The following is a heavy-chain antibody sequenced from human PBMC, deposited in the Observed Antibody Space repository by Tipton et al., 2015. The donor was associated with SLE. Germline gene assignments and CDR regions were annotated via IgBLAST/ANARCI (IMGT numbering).Heavy chain of an antibody. J-gene: IGHJ4*02. CDR1: GGSISSGTHS. V-gene: IGHV4-30-2*01. CDR2: FFHSGST. Sequence: TLSLTCAVSGGSISSGTHSWSWIRQPPGKGLEWLGYFFHSGSTYYNPSLKGRVTLTADRSKNQFSLRLNSVTAADTAVYYCARDPNFGDPGTFDYWGQGTLVTVSS. CDR3: ARDPNFGDPGTFDY. D-gene: IGHD4-17*01.